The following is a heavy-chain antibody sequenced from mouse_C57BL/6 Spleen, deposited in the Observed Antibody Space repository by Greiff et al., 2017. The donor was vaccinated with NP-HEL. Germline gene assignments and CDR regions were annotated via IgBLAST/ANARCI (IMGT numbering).Heavy chain of an antibody. CDR1: GYTFTNYW. V-gene: IGHV1-63*01. CDR3: ARGENYFDY. Sequence: QVQLKESGAELVRPGTSVKMSCKASGYTFTNYWIGWAKQRPGHGLEWIGDIYPGGGYTNYNEKFKGKATLTADKSSSTAYMQFSSLTSEDSAIYYCARGENYFDYWGQGTTLTVSS. J-gene: IGHJ2*01. CDR2: IYPGGGYT.